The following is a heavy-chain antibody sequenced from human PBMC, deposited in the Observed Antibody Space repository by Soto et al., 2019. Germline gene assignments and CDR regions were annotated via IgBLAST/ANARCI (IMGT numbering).Heavy chain of an antibody. J-gene: IGHJ3*02. D-gene: IGHD3-22*01. CDR3: ARPTGDYYDSSGPDAFDI. CDR2: IIPIFGTA. CDR1: GGTFSSYA. V-gene: IGHV1-69*13. Sequence: GASVKLSCKASGGTFSSYAISWVRQAPGQGLEWMGGIIPIFGTANYAQKFQGRVTITADESTSTAYMELSSLRSEDTAVYYCARPTGDYYDSSGPDAFDIWGQGTMVTGSS.